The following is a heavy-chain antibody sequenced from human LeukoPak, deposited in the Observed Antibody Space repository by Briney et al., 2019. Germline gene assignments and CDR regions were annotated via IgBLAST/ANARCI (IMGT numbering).Heavy chain of an antibody. V-gene: IGHV4-34*01. J-gene: IGHJ6*02. D-gene: IGHD3-10*01. CDR1: GGSFSGYY. CDR2: INHSGST. CDR3: ARDKGYGSGNYYYGMDV. Sequence: SETLSLTCAVYGGSFSGYYWSWIRQPPGKGLEWIGEINHSGSTNYNPSLKSRVTISVDTSKNQFSLKLRSVTAADTAVYYCARDKGYGSGNYYYGMDVWGQGTTVTVSS.